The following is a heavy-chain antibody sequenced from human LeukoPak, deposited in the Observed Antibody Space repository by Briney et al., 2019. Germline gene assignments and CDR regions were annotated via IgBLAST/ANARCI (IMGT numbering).Heavy chain of an antibody. V-gene: IGHV3-30*03. CDR1: GFTFSSNG. Sequence: GSLRLSCAASGFTFSSNGMHWVRQAPGKGLEWVAVISYDGSNKYYADSVKGRFTISRDNSKNTLYLQMNSLRAEDTAVYYCASSAELRGGLLDYWGQGTLVTVSS. CDR2: ISYDGSNK. J-gene: IGHJ4*02. CDR3: ASSAELRGGLLDY. D-gene: IGHD2-15*01.